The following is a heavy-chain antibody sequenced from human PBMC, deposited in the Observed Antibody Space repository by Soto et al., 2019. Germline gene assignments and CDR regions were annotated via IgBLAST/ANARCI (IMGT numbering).Heavy chain of an antibody. CDR2: INPGNGDT. Sequence: ASVKVSCKASGYSFIIFSIHWVRQAPGQRLEWMGWINPGNGDTKYSQKFQGRVTITRDASASTAYMELSSLRSEDTALYYCARDPADYWGQGTLFTVSS. J-gene: IGHJ4*02. CDR1: GYSFIIFS. CDR3: ARDPADY. V-gene: IGHV1-3*01.